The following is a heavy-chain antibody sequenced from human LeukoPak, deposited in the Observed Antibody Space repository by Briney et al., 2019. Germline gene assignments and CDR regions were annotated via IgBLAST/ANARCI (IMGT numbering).Heavy chain of an antibody. CDR2: INHSGST. D-gene: IGHD4-17*01. CDR3: ARGVVTVTTSGWFDP. V-gene: IGHV4-34*01. J-gene: IGHJ5*02. CDR1: GGSFSGYY. Sequence: PSETLSLTCAVYGGSFSGYYWSWIRQPPGKGLEWIGEINHSGSTNYNPSLKSRVTISVDTSKNQFSLKLSSVTAADTAVYYCARGVVTVTTSGWFDPWGQGTLVTVSS.